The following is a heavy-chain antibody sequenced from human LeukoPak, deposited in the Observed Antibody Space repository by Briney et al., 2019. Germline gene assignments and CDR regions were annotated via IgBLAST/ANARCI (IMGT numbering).Heavy chain of an antibody. CDR2: INPNSGGT. J-gene: IGHJ5*02. CDR3: ARAQSHCSGGSCYWFDP. CDR1: GYTFTGYY. Sequence: ASVKVSCKASGYTFTGYYMHWVRQAPGQGLEWMGWINPNSGGTNYAQKFQGWVTMTRDTSIGTAYMELSRLRSDDTAVYYCARAQSHCSGGSCYWFDPWGQGTLVTVSS. V-gene: IGHV1-2*04. D-gene: IGHD2-15*01.